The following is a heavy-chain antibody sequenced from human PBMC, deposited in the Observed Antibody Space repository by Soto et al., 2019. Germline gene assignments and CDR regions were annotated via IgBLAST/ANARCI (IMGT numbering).Heavy chain of an antibody. V-gene: IGHV4-59*01. D-gene: IGHD3-22*01. CDR3: ARDYYDSSGYYFDY. Sequence: TSETLSLTCTVSGGSISSYYWSWIRQPPGKGLEWIGYIYYSGSTNYNPSLKSQVTISVDTSKNQFSLKLSSVTAADTAVYYCARDYYDSSGYYFDYWGQGTLVTVYS. CDR1: GGSISSYY. CDR2: IYYSGST. J-gene: IGHJ4*02.